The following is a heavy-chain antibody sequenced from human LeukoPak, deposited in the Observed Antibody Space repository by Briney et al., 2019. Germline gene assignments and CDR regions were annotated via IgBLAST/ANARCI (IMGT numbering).Heavy chain of an antibody. J-gene: IGHJ4*02. CDR2: IYYTGST. CDR1: GGSIRSHY. Sequence: SETLSLTCTVSGGSIRSHYWSWIRQPPGKGLEWLGYIYYTGSTNYNPSLKSRITISIDTSKNQFSLNLSSVTAADTAVYYCASLTGYYEPRFDYWGQGTLATVSS. CDR3: ASLTGYYEPRFDY. D-gene: IGHD3-9*01. V-gene: IGHV4-59*11.